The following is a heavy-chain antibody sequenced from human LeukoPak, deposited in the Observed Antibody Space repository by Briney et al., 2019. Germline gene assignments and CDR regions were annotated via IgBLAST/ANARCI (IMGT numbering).Heavy chain of an antibody. CDR1: GFTFSSYG. V-gene: IGHV3-30*18. CDR3: AKLVAVPRGVLAWGGPSIREKYYFDH. Sequence: GGSLRLSCAASGFTFSSYGMHWVRQAPGKGLEWVAVISYDGSNKYYADSVKGRFTISRDNSRNTLYLQMNSLRADDTAVYYCAKLVAVPRGVLAWGGPSIREKYYFDHWGQGFLVTVSS. D-gene: IGHD3-10*01. CDR2: ISYDGSNK. J-gene: IGHJ4*02.